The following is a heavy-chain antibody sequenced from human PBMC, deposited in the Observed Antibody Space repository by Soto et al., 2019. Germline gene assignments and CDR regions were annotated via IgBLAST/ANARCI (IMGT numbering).Heavy chain of an antibody. CDR3: ARAYMAVAGPGAFDI. CDR2: IIPIFGTA. D-gene: IGHD6-19*01. V-gene: IGHV1-69*13. Sequence: ASVKVSCKASGGTFSSYAISWVRQAPGQGLEWMGGIIPIFGTANYAQKFQGRVTITADESTSTAYMELSSLRSEDTAVYYCARAYMAVAGPGAFDIWGQGTMVTVS. CDR1: GGTFSSYA. J-gene: IGHJ3*02.